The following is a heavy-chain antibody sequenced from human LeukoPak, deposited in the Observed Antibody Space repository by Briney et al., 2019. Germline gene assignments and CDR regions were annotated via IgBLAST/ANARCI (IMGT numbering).Heavy chain of an antibody. Sequence: SGGSLRLSCAASGFTLSTYWMNWVRQAPGKGLEWISYISSSARNIYYADSAKGRFTISRDNAKNSVYLQMNSLRAEDTAVYYCVRDKGAIMDYWGQGTLVTVSS. CDR2: ISSSARNI. V-gene: IGHV3-48*04. CDR3: VRDKGAIMDY. CDR1: GFTLSTYW. J-gene: IGHJ4*02.